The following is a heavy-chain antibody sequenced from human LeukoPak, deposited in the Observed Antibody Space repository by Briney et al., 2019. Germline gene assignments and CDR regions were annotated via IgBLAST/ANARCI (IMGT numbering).Heavy chain of an antibody. D-gene: IGHD3-9*01. CDR2: IYYSGST. J-gene: IGHJ5*02. Sequence: SETLSLTCTVSGGPISSYYWSWIRQPPGKGLEWIGYIYYSGSTNYNPSLKSRVTISVDTSKNQFSLKLSSVTAADTAVYYCARQNYDILTGHGWFDPWGQGTLVTVSS. CDR3: ARQNYDILTGHGWFDP. V-gene: IGHV4-59*08. CDR1: GGPISSYY.